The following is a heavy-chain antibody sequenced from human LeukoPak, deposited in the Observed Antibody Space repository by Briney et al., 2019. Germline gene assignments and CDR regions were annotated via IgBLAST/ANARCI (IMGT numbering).Heavy chain of an antibody. V-gene: IGHV3-30*02. CDR3: ARSPGDIEYYFDY. Sequence: GGSLRLSCAASGFTFSSYGMHWVRQAPGKGLEWVAFIRYDGSNKYYADSVKGRFTISRDNSKNTLYLHVNSLRPEDTAVYYCARSPGDIEYYFDYWGQGTLVTVSS. CDR1: GFTFSSYG. D-gene: IGHD2-15*01. J-gene: IGHJ4*02. CDR2: IRYDGSNK.